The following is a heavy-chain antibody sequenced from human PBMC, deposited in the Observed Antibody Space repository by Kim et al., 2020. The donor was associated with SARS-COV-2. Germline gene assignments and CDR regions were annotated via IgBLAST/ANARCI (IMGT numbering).Heavy chain of an antibody. V-gene: IGHV4-34*01. CDR1: GGSFSDYF. D-gene: IGHD3-3*01. Sequence: SETLSLTCAVYGGSFSDYFWSWVRQPPGKGLEWIGEISHTGTTTYNPSLTGRVAMSVDASKRQFSLKLASVTAADTAVCYCARSSGVPTGFDFWGQGTLVTASS. CDR3: ARSSGVPTGFDF. CDR2: ISHTGTT. J-gene: IGHJ4*02.